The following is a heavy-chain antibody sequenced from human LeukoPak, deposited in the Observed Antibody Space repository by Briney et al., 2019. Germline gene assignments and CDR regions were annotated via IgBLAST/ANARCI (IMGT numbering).Heavy chain of an antibody. J-gene: IGHJ4*02. Sequence: GESLKVPCKGSGYSFTSYWIGWVRQMPGKGLEWMGIIYPGDSDTRYSPSFQGQVTISADKSISTAYLQWSSLKASDTAMYYCARRTTMMDLDYWGQGTLVTVSS. CDR3: ARRTTMMDLDY. CDR2: IYPGDSDT. CDR1: GYSFTSYW. V-gene: IGHV5-51*01. D-gene: IGHD3-22*01.